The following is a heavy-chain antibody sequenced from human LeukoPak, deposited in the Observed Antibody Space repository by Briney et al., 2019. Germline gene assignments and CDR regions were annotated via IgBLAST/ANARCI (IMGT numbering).Heavy chain of an antibody. Sequence: PGGSLRLSCAASGFYFSTYVMGWVRQAPGKGLEWVAGISGGGGTTFYADSVQGRFTISRDNSNNTLFLQMNSLRVEDTAVYYCAKDCRVITIFGVVILDAFDIWGQGTMVTVPS. CDR2: ISGGGGTT. V-gene: IGHV3-23*01. CDR1: GFYFSTYV. D-gene: IGHD3-3*01. J-gene: IGHJ3*02. CDR3: AKDCRVITIFGVVILDAFDI.